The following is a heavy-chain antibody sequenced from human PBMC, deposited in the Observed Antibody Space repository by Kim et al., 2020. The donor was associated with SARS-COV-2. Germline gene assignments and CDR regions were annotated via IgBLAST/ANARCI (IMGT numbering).Heavy chain of an antibody. CDR3: ATDGLRYFDWSLSGYYFDY. V-gene: IGHV1-2*02. Sequence: ASVKVSCKASGYTFTDYYRHWVRQAPGQGLEWMGWINPKSGGTNYAQKFQGRVTVTRDTSISTAYMELSSLTSDDTAVYYCATDGLRYFDWSLSGYYFDY. CDR1: GYTFTDYY. CDR2: INPKSGGT. J-gene: IGHJ4*01. D-gene: IGHD3-9*01.